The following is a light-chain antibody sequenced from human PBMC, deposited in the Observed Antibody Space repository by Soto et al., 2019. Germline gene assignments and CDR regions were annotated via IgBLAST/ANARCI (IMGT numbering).Light chain of an antibody. V-gene: IGKV3D-15*01. Sequence: EIGLTQSPATLSASLGEGITLSCRASQSVKNHLAWYQHKPGQAPRLLFYDASIRATGIPARFSAGGSGTEFTLVISSLQSEDAAVYYCQEYNAWPPGTFGQGTKVEIK. CDR1: QSVKNH. CDR3: QEYNAWPPGT. J-gene: IGKJ1*01. CDR2: DAS.